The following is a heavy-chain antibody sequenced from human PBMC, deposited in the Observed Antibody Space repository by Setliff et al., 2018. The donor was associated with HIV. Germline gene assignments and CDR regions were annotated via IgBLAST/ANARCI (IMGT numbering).Heavy chain of an antibody. CDR3: VRVGPWYYGRSGYLIY. J-gene: IGHJ4*02. Sequence: VASVKVSCKTSGVTFNTYAFSWVRQAPGQGLEWMGDIFAFLNIPNYAQKFQGRVTITADKPTSTAYMELSSLSSEDTAVYYCVRVGPWYYGRSGYLIYWGQGTLVTVSS. V-gene: IGHV1-69*10. CDR1: GVTFNTYA. D-gene: IGHD3-22*01. CDR2: IFAFLNIP.